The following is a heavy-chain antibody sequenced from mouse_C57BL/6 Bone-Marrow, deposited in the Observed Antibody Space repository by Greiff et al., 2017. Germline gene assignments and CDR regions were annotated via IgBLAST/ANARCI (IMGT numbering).Heavy chain of an antibody. CDR2: IRNKANNHAT. V-gene: IGHV6-6*01. CDR3: TCWERVGFAY. J-gene: IGHJ3*01. CDR1: GFTFSDAW. D-gene: IGHD4-1*01. Sequence: EVQLQESGGGLVQPGGSMTLSCAASGFTFSDAWMDWVRQSPEKGLEWVALIRNKANNHATYYAESVKGRFTISRDDSKSGVYLQMNSLRSEDTGMYVCTCWERVGFAYWGQGTLVTVSA.